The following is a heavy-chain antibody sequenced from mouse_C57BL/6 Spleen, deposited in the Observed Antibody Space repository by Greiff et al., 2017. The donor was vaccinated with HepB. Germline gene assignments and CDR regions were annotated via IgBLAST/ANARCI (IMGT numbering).Heavy chain of an antibody. Sequence: VQLKESGPGLVQPSQSLSITCTVSGFSLTSYGVHWVRQSPGKGLEWLGVIWSGGSTDYNAAFISRLSISKDNSKSQVFFKMNSLQADDTAIYYCARSITTVVANYFDYWGQGTTLTVSS. CDR1: GFSLTSYG. V-gene: IGHV2-2*01. D-gene: IGHD1-1*01. J-gene: IGHJ2*01. CDR2: IWSGGST. CDR3: ARSITTVVANYFDY.